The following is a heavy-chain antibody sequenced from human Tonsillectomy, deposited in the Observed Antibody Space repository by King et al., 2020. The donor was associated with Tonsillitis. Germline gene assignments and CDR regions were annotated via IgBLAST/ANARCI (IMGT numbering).Heavy chain of an antibody. CDR2: ISGSGGST. CDR1: GFTFSSYA. D-gene: IGHD6-19*01. Sequence: VQLVESGGDFVQPGGSLRLSCAASGFTFSSYAMSWVRQAPGKGLEWVSTISGSGGSTYYADSVKGRFTISRDNSKNTLYLQMNSLRAEDTAVYYCAKGAPGIAVAGSGVFDYWGQGTLVTVSS. J-gene: IGHJ4*02. CDR3: AKGAPGIAVAGSGVFDY. V-gene: IGHV3-23*04.